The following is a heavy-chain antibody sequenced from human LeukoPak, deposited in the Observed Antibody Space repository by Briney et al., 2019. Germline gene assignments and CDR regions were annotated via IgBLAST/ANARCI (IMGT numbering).Heavy chain of an antibody. V-gene: IGHV1-24*01. D-gene: IGHD3-3*01. CDR1: GYTFTSYY. CDR2: FDPEDGET. CDR3: ATVRSWRLYFDY. J-gene: IGHJ4*02. Sequence: GASVKVSCKASGYTFTSYYMHWVRQAPVKGLEWMGGFDPEDGETIYAQKFQGRVTMTEDTSTDTAYMELSSLRSEDTAVYYCATVRSWRLYFDYWGQGTLVTVSS.